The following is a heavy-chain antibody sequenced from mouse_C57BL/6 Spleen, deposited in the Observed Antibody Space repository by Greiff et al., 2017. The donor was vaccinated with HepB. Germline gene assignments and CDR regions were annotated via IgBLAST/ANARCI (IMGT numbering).Heavy chain of an antibody. CDR2: INPNNGGT. D-gene: IGHD1-1*01. V-gene: IGHV1-26*01. J-gene: IGHJ2*01. CDR3: ARNSYGSSLYYSDY. Sequence: EVQLQQSGPELVKPGASVKISCKASGYTFNDYYMNWVKQSHGKSLEWIGDINPNNGGTSSNQKFKCKATLNVDKYSSTDYMARRSLTSEDSAVYYCARNSYGSSLYYSDYWGQGTTLTVSS. CDR1: GYTFNDYY.